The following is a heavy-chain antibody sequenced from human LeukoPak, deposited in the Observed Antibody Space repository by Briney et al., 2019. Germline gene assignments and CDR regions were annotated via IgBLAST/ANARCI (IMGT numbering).Heavy chain of an antibody. Sequence: GGSLRLSCAASGFTFSDYYMSWIRQAPGKGLEWVSYISSSGSTIYYADSLKGRFTISRDNAKNSLFLQMNSLTADDTAVHYCVRAHHPGGWFDPWGQGTLVTVSS. J-gene: IGHJ5*02. V-gene: IGHV3-11*04. CDR3: VRAHHPGGWFDP. D-gene: IGHD3-10*01. CDR1: GFTFSDYY. CDR2: ISSSGSTI.